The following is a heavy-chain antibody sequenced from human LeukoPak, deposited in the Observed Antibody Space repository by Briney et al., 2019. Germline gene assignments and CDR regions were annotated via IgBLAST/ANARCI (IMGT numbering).Heavy chain of an antibody. CDR2: INWNGGST. D-gene: IGHD6-25*01. V-gene: IGHV3-20*04. Sequence: TGGSLRLSCAASGFTFDDYGMTWVRQAPGKGLEWVSGINWNGGSTGYADSVKGRFTISRDNAKNSLYLQMNSLRAEDTAVYYCAKGRGAAAADGMDAWGQGTTVTVPS. CDR1: GFTFDDYG. J-gene: IGHJ6*02. CDR3: AKGRGAAAADGMDA.